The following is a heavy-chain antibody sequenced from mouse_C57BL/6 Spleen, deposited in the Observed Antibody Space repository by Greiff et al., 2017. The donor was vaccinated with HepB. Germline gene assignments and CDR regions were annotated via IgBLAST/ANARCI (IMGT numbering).Heavy chain of an antibody. Sequence: QVQLQQSGPELVKPGASVKISCKASGYAFSSSWMNWVKQRPGKGLEWIGRIYPGDGDTNYNGKFKGKATLTADKSSSTAYMQLSSLTSEDSAVYFCASCSSSHWYFDVWGTGTTVTVSS. D-gene: IGHD1-1*01. V-gene: IGHV1-82*01. CDR3: ASCSSSHWYFDV. J-gene: IGHJ1*03. CDR2: IYPGDGDT. CDR1: GYAFSSSW.